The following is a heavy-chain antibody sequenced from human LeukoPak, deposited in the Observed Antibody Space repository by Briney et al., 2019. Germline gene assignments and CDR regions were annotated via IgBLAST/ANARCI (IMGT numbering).Heavy chain of an antibody. J-gene: IGHJ6*02. Sequence: GASVKVSCKASGYTFTSYYIHWVWQAPGQGLEWMGKINPSGGYTSNAQKFQGRVTMTRDTPTSTVYMEVSSLTSEDTGVYYCARGAGSSGWYYYYGMDVWGQGTTVTVSS. CDR1: GYTFTSYY. V-gene: IGHV1-46*01. CDR2: INPSGGYT. CDR3: ARGAGSSGWYYYYGMDV. D-gene: IGHD6-19*01.